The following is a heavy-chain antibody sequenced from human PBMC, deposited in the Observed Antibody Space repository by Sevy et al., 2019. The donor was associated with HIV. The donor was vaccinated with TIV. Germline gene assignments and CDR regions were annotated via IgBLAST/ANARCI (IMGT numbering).Heavy chain of an antibody. J-gene: IGHJ4*02. Sequence: GGSLRLSCAASGFTVSSNYMSWVRQAPGKGLEWVSVIYSGGSTYYADSVKGRFTISRDNSKNTLYLQMNSLRAEDTAVYYCARRRGYTFYYFDHWGQGTLVTVSS. V-gene: IGHV3-66*01. CDR2: IYSGGST. CDR3: ARRRGYTFYYFDH. CDR1: GFTVSSNY. D-gene: IGHD6-13*01.